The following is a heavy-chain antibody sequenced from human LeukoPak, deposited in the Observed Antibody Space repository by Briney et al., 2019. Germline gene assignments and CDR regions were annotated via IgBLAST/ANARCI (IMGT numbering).Heavy chain of an antibody. CDR2: ISAYNGNT. CDR3: ARDLGGSGYSYGFFDY. Sequence: GASVKVSCKASGYTFTSYGISWVRQAPGQGLEWMGWISAYNGNTNYAQKLQGRVTMTTDTSTSTAYMELRSLRSDDTAVYYCARDLGGSGYSYGFFDYWGQGTLVTVSS. J-gene: IGHJ4*02. CDR1: GYTFTSYG. V-gene: IGHV1-18*01. D-gene: IGHD5-18*01.